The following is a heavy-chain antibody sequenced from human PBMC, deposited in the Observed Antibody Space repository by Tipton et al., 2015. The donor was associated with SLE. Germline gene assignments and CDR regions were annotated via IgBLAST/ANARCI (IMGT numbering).Heavy chain of an antibody. V-gene: IGHV4-31*03. CDR3: ARAMSHFGPYWYFDL. D-gene: IGHD3/OR15-3a*01. J-gene: IGHJ2*01. CDR1: GSSMSSSGYF. CDR2: IYHSGST. Sequence: TLSLTCNVSGSSMSSSGYFWGWIRQHPGKGLEWIGNIYHSGSTYYNPSLKSRITISLDTSKNHFSLKRNSVTAADTAVYYCARAMSHFGPYWYFDLWGRGTLVTVSS.